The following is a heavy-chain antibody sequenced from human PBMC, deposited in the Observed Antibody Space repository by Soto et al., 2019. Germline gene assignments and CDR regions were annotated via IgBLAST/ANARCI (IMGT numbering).Heavy chain of an antibody. V-gene: IGHV3-23*01. CDR2: ISGRGDDT. CDR1: GLTFSRYA. J-gene: IGHJ4*02. D-gene: IGHD1-1*01. CDR3: AGPGNDSQDF. Sequence: VQLLESGGGLVQPGGSLRLSCVASGLTFSRYALSWFRQAPGKGLEWVSAISGRGDDTDYADSVKGRFTISTDNFKTTLYLQKTSLRAEDAALYYCAGPGNDSQDFWGQGTLVTVSS.